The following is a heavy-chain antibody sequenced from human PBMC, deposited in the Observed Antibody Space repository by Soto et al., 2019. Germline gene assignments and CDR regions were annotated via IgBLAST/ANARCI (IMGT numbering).Heavy chain of an antibody. V-gene: IGHV3-11*01. D-gene: IGHD4-17*01. CDR2: IGTRGNTK. J-gene: IGHJ4*02. Sequence: QVQLVESGGGLVKPGGSLRLSCATSGFTFSDYYMSWIRQAPGKGLEWVSYIGTRGNTKYYADSVRGRFTISRDNAKNSLYLPMNSLRADDTAVYYCARDGTEYYGEYYDYWGQGIPVTVSP. CDR1: GFTFSDYY. CDR3: ARDGTEYYGEYYDY.